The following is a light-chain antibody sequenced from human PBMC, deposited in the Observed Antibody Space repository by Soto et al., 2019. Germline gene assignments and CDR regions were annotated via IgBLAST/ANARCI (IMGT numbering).Light chain of an antibody. CDR1: QGISSW. V-gene: IGKV1-5*03. CDR2: KAS. J-gene: IGKJ1*01. CDR3: QQHTT. Sequence: DLGMTQYPSALSASVGDRVTITCRGSQGISSWLDWYQQKPGKAPRLLIYKASSLASGVPSRFSGSGSGTEFTLTISSLQPEDVVTYHCQQHTTFGQGTKVDI.